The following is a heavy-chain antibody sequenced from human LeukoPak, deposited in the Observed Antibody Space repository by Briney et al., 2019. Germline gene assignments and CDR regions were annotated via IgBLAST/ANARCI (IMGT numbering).Heavy chain of an antibody. D-gene: IGHD2-15*01. J-gene: IGHJ4*02. Sequence: PGGSLRLSCAASGFTLSSYAMHWVRQAPGKGLEWVAVISYDGSNKYYADSVKGRFTISRDNSKNTLYLQMNSLRAEDTAVYYCASSPEERSALDYWGQGTLVTVSS. CDR3: ASSPEERSALDY. V-gene: IGHV3-30-3*01. CDR2: ISYDGSNK. CDR1: GFTLSSYA.